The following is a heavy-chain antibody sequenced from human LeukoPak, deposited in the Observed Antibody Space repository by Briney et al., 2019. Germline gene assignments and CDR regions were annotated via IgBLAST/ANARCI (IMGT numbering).Heavy chain of an antibody. V-gene: IGHV4-4*09. CDR2: THPSGNT. CDR3: ARKAPKKGWFDP. Sequence: SETLSLTCTVSAGSNNSYYWSWIRQPPGKGLEWIGYTHPSGNTNYSPSLKSRVTISIDTSSNQFSLKLSSVTAADTAVYFCARKAPKKGWFDPWGQGTLVTVSS. J-gene: IGHJ5*02. CDR1: AGSNNSYY.